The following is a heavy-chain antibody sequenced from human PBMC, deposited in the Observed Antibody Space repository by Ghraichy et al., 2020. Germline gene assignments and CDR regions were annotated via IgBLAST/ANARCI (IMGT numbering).Heavy chain of an antibody. CDR3: ARPVTPDDAYDI. CDR1: GFMFSGYW. D-gene: IGHD2-15*01. CDR2: IKDDGSEK. V-gene: IGHV3-7*03. J-gene: IGHJ3*02. Sequence: GGSLRLSCAASGFMFSGYWMNWVRQAPGKGLEWVASIKDDGSEKYYLDSVKGRFTIFRDNAKKSLYLQMNSLRAEDTAIYYFARPVTPDDAYDIWGQGTMVTVSS.